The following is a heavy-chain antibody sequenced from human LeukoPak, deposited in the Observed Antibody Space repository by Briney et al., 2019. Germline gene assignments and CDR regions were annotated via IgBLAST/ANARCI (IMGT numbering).Heavy chain of an antibody. CDR2: INPNSGGT. D-gene: IGHD4-17*01. J-gene: IGHJ6*03. V-gene: IGHV1-2*02. CDR3: ARYTVTTDYYYYYMDV. CDR1: GYTFTGYY. Sequence: ASVKVSCKASGYTFTGYYMHWVRQAPGQGLEWMGWINPNSGGTNYAQKFQGRVTMTRDTSISTAYMELSRLRSDDTAVYYCARYTVTTDYYYYYMDVWGKGTTVTVSS.